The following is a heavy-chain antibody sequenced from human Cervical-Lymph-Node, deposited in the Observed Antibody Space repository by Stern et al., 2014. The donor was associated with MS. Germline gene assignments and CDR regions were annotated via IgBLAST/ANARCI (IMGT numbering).Heavy chain of an antibody. Sequence: EVQLVESGGGLGQPGGSRRLSCVVSGFTFSDYSFHWVRQAPGQGLEWVSYISGRGGTIYYADSVKGRFTISRDNAKNSLFLQMNSLRGEDTAVYYCARAVTKVVRGVTLNYYYGMDVWGQGTTVTVAS. D-gene: IGHD3-10*01. CDR3: ARAVTKVVRGVTLNYYYGMDV. CDR2: ISGRGGTI. CDR1: GFTFSDYS. V-gene: IGHV3-48*01. J-gene: IGHJ6*02.